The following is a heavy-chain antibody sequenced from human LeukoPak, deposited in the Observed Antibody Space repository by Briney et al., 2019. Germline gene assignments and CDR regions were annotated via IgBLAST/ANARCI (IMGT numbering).Heavy chain of an antibody. D-gene: IGHD6-13*01. CDR1: GYIFSSYG. J-gene: IGHJ4*02. Sequence: SVKVSCKASGYIFSSYGISWVRQAPGQGLEWMGGIIPIFGTANYAQKFQGRVTITADESTSTAYMELSSLRSEDTAVYYCAPIAAAGKEEYYFDYWGQGTLVTVSS. V-gene: IGHV1-69*13. CDR3: APIAAAGKEEYYFDY. CDR2: IIPIFGTA.